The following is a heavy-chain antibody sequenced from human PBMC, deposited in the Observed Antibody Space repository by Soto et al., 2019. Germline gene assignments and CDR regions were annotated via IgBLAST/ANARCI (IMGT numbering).Heavy chain of an antibody. V-gene: IGHV3-30-3*01. D-gene: IGHD3-10*01. CDR1: GFTFSNYA. CDR2: ISYDGSDK. Sequence: QVQLVESGGGVVQPGRSLRLSCAASGFTFSNYAMHWVRQAPGKGLEWVAVISYDGSDKYYADSVEGRFTISRDNSKNTLYLQMNSLRAEDTAVYYCARDPLWFGESCMDVWGQGTTVTVSS. CDR3: ARDPLWFGESCMDV. J-gene: IGHJ6*02.